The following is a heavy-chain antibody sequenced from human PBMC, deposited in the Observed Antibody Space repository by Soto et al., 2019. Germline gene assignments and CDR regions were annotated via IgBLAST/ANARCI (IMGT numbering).Heavy chain of an antibody. J-gene: IGHJ4*02. Sequence: GGSLRLSCAASGFTFSSYAMSWVRQAPGKGLEWVSAISGSGGSTYYADSVKGRFTISRDNSKNTLFLHMNSLRADDTAVYHCAKDPNGDYVGAFDSWGQGTLVTVSS. CDR3: AKDPNGDYVGAFDS. CDR1: GFTFSSYA. CDR2: ISGSGGST. V-gene: IGHV3-23*01. D-gene: IGHD4-17*01.